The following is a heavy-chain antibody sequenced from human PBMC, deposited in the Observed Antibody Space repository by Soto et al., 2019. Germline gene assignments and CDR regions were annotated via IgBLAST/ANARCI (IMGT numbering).Heavy chain of an antibody. J-gene: IGHJ4*02. CDR3: GRGRSGQLVVFY. D-gene: IGHD3-16*01. CDR1: GYTFTGQY. CDR2: IGPANGDT. V-gene: IGHV1-2*02. Sequence: ASVKVSCKASGYTFTGQYIHWLRQAPGQGPEWMGEIGPANGDTRYGQKFQGRVTMTRDTSITTVYMELNNQRLDDTAIYYCGRGRSGQLVVFYWGQGTPVTVSS.